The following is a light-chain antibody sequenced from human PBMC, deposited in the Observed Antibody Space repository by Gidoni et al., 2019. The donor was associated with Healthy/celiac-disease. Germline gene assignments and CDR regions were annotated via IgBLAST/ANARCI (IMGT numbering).Light chain of an antibody. CDR3: QQYNNWRT. CDR2: GAS. J-gene: IGKJ1*01. Sequence: EIVMTQSPATLSVSPGERATHSCRASKSVSSNLAWYQQKPGQAPRLLIYGASTRATGIPARFSGSGSGTEFTLTISSLQSEDFAVYYCQQYNNWRTFGQGTKVEIK. V-gene: IGKV3-15*01. CDR1: KSVSSN.